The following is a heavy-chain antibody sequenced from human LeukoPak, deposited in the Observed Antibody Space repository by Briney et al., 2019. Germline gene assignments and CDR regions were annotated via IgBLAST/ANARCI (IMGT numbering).Heavy chain of an antibody. CDR3: ARDLGGYDFPI. D-gene: IGHD5-12*01. J-gene: IGHJ3*02. CDR1: GFTFSSYE. Sequence: GGSLGLSCAASGFTFSSYEMNWVRQAPGKGLEWVSYISSSGSTIYYADSVKGRFTISRDNAKNSLYLQMNSLRAEDTAVYYCARDLGGYDFPIWGQGTMVTVSS. V-gene: IGHV3-48*03. CDR2: ISSSGSTI.